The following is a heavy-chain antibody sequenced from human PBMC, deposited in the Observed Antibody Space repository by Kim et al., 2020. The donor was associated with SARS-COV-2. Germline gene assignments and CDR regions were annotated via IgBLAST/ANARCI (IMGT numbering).Heavy chain of an antibody. Sequence: GESLKISCKGSGYSFNSYWIGWVRQMPGKGLEWMGIVYPSNSDIRYSPSFDGQVTISVDKSINTAYLQWSSLKASDTAIYYCAKFEGRTVAVADWGQGTLFTVSS. V-gene: IGHV5-51*01. CDR1: GYSFNSYW. D-gene: IGHD6-19*01. CDR2: VYPSNSDI. J-gene: IGHJ4*02. CDR3: AKFEGRTVAVAD.